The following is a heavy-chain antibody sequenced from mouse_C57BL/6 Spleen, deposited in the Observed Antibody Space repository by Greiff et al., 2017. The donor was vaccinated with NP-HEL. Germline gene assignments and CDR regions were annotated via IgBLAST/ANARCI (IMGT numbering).Heavy chain of an antibody. V-gene: IGHV1-82*01. J-gene: IGHJ4*01. Sequence: QVQLQQSGPELVKPGASVKISCKASGYAFSSSWMNWVKQRPGKGLEWIGRIYPGDGDTNYNGKFKGKATLTADKSSSTAYMQLSSLTSEDSAVYFCAKLQLRPYAMDYWGQGTSVTVSS. CDR3: AKLQLRPYAMDY. CDR1: GYAFSSSW. D-gene: IGHD3-2*02. CDR2: IYPGDGDT.